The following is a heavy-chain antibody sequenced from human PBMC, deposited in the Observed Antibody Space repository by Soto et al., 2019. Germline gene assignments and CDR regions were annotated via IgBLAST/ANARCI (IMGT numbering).Heavy chain of an antibody. J-gene: IGHJ5*02. D-gene: IGHD3-16*02. Sequence: VRLVQSGAEVKKPGASVKVSCKASGYTFTTYGMAWVRQAPGQGLEWMGWISGYNGKTSYAQKFQGRVTMTTDTSTTTAYMELRSLRSDDTAVYYCARDLYYGSGGYRWFDPWGQGTLVTVSS. CDR1: GYTFTTYG. CDR3: ARDLYYGSGGYRWFDP. CDR2: ISGYNGKT. V-gene: IGHV1-18*04.